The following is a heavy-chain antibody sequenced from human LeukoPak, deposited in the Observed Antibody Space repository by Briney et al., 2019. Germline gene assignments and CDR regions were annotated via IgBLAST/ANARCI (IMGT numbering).Heavy chain of an antibody. Sequence: SETLSLTCAVYGGSFGGFYWSWVRQPPGTGLEWIGHINHSGGTNYNPSRRSPVTISLDTSNNNSSLKMNSVTAADTAVYYCVRRSAYSDSSGFNLWGQGILVTVSS. CDR3: VRRSAYSDSSGFNL. CDR1: GGSFGGFY. J-gene: IGHJ4*02. CDR2: INHSGGT. V-gene: IGHV4-34*01. D-gene: IGHD6-6*01.